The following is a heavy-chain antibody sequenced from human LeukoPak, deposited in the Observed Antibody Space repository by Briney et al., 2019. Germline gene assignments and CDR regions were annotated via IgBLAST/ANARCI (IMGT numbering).Heavy chain of an antibody. CDR1: GYTFTSYG. CDR2: ISACNGNT. Sequence: ASVKVSCKASGYTFTSYGISWVRQAPGQGLEWMGWISACNGNTNYAQKLQGRVTMTTDTSTSTAYMELRSLRSDDTAVYYCARTRFYGDYDDVWGQGTLVTVSS. CDR3: ARTRFYGDYDDV. D-gene: IGHD4-17*01. V-gene: IGHV1-18*01. J-gene: IGHJ4*02.